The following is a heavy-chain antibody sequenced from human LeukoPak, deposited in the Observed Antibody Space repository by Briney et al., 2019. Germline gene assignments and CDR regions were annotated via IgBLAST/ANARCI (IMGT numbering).Heavy chain of an antibody. V-gene: IGHV3-11*04. J-gene: IGHJ4*02. D-gene: IGHD1-26*01. CDR3: ARVTGVGATTLDY. Sequence: PGGSLRLSCAASGFTFSDYYMSWIRQAPGKGLEWVSYISSSGSTIYYADSVKGRFTISRDNAKNSLYLRMNSLRAEDTAVYYCARVTGVGATTLDYWGQGTLVTVSS. CDR2: ISSSGSTI. CDR1: GFTFSDYY.